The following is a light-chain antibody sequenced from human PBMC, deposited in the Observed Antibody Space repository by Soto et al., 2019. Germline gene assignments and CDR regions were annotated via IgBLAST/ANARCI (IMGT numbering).Light chain of an antibody. Sequence: EIVLTQSPGTLSLSPGERATLSCRASQSVSSNYLAWYQQKPGQAPRLLISGASNRATGIPDRFSGSGSGTDFSLTITRLEPEDLAVYYCQQYGSSPLTFGGGTKVEIK. V-gene: IGKV3-20*01. CDR3: QQYGSSPLT. CDR2: GAS. J-gene: IGKJ4*01. CDR1: QSVSSNY.